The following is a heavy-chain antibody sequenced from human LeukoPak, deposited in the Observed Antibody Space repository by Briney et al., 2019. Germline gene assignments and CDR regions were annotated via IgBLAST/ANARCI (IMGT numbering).Heavy chain of an antibody. J-gene: IGHJ3*02. CDR2: INAGNGNT. V-gene: IGHV1-3*01. CDR1: GYTFTSYA. CDR3: ARVPPRNSGSLVWHAFDI. D-gene: IGHD1-26*01. Sequence: ASVKVFCKASGYTFTSYAMHWVRQAPGQRLEWMGWINAGNGNTKYSQKFQGRVTITRDTSASTAYMELSSLRSEDTAVYYCARVPPRNSGSLVWHAFDIWGQGTMVTVSS.